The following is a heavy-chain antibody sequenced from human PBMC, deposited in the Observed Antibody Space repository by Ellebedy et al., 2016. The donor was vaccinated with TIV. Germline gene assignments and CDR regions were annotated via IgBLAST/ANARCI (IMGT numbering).Heavy chain of an antibody. D-gene: IGHD1-26*01. Sequence: GESLKISCAASGFTFSSYSMSWVRQAPGKGLEWVSYISSSGSIMYYADSVKGRFTISRDNARNSLYLQMNSLRDEDTALYYCARSGSYYTDYWGQGTPVTVSS. CDR1: GFTFSSYS. J-gene: IGHJ4*02. CDR3: ARSGSYYTDY. V-gene: IGHV3-48*02. CDR2: ISSSGSIM.